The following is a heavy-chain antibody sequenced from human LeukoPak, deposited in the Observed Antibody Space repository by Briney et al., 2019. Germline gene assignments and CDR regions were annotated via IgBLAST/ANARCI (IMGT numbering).Heavy chain of an antibody. CDR1: GFTFSSYA. CDR2: LYTGGDT. J-gene: IGHJ4*02. CDR3: ARGPGSRGIFDY. V-gene: IGHV3-53*01. D-gene: IGHD3-10*01. Sequence: GGSLRLSCAASGFTFSSYAMSWVCQAPGKGLECVSFLYTGGDTYYADSVKGRFTISRDNSKNTLYLQMNGLRAEDTAVYYCARGPGSRGIFDYWGQGTLVTVSS.